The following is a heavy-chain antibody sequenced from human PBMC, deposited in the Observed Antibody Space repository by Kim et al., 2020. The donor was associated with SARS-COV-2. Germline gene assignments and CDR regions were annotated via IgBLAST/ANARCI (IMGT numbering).Heavy chain of an antibody. D-gene: IGHD3-9*01. Sequence: KGRCTISRDNTKNTQYLQMNSVRAEDTAVYYCAKDRSYYDILTGYTSFDYWGQGTLVTVSS. J-gene: IGHJ4*02. CDR3: AKDRSYYDILTGYTSFDY. V-gene: IGHV3-30*02.